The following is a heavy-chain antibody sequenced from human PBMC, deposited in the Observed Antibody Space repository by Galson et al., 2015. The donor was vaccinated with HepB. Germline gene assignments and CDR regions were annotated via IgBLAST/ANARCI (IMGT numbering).Heavy chain of an antibody. V-gene: IGHV3-23*01. CDR3: AKVAILGATPHYFDY. CDR1: GFTFTRYA. Sequence: SLSLSCAASGFTFTRYAITWVRQAPGKGLEYISSISGDGGVTYYADSVKGRFTISRDNSKNTVYLQVNSLRAEDTAVYFCAKVAILGATPHYFDYWGQGILVTVSS. CDR2: ISGDGGVT. D-gene: IGHD3-16*01. J-gene: IGHJ4*02.